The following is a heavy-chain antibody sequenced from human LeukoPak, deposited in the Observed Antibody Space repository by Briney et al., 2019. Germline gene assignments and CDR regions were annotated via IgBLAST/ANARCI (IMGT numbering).Heavy chain of an antibody. J-gene: IGHJ6*02. Sequence: GGSLRLSCAASGFTFSSYWMSWVRQAPGKGLEWVANIKQDGSEKYYVDSVKGRFTISRDNAKNSLYLQMNSLRAEDTAVYYCARGSVVPAAIDYYYYYGMDVWGQGTTVTVSS. CDR2: IKQDGSEK. CDR3: ARGSVVPAAIDYYYYYGMDV. CDR1: GFTFSSYW. V-gene: IGHV3-7*01. D-gene: IGHD2-2*01.